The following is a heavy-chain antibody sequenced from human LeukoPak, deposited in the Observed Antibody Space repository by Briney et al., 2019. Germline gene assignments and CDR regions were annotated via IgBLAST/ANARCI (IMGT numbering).Heavy chain of an antibody. D-gene: IGHD3-22*01. J-gene: IGHJ6*02. CDR2: IYSGGST. Sequence: QPGGSLRLSCAASGFTVSSNYMSWVRQAPGKGLEWVSVIYSGGSTYYADSVKGRCTISRDNSKNTLYLQMNSLRAEDTAVYYCARDMGSSGYSRGYYYYYGMDVWGQGATVTVSS. CDR3: ARDMGSSGYSRGYYYYYGMDV. V-gene: IGHV3-66*01. CDR1: GFTVSSNY.